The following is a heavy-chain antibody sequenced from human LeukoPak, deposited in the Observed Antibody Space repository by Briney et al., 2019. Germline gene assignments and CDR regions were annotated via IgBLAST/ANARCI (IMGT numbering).Heavy chain of an antibody. CDR2: ISWNSGSI. CDR1: GFTFDDYA. Sequence: GRSLRLSCAASGFTFDDYAMHWVRQAPGKGLEWVSGISWNSGSIGHADSVKGRFTISRDNAKNSLYLQMNSLRAEDTALYYCAKRKSGLFDAFDIWGQGTMVTVSS. D-gene: IGHD1-14*01. V-gene: IGHV3-9*01. CDR3: AKRKSGLFDAFDI. J-gene: IGHJ3*02.